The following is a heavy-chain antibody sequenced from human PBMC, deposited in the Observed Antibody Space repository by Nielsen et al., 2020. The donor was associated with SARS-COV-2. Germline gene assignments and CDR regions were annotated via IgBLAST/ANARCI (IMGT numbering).Heavy chain of an antibody. Sequence: SQTLSLTCAISGDSVSSNSAAWNWIRQSPSRGLEWLGRTYYRSKWYTDYADSVKSRIVVNPDTSKNQVSLQLNSVTPEDTAVYFCAREHHGGNPFDSWGQGTLVTVSS. V-gene: IGHV6-1*01. D-gene: IGHD4-23*01. CDR3: AREHHGGNPFDS. CDR1: GDSVSSNSAA. CDR2: TYYRSKWYT. J-gene: IGHJ4*02.